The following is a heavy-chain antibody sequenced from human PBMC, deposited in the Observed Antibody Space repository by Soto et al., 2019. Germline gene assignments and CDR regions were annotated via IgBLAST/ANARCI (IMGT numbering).Heavy chain of an antibody. Sequence: QVQLQQWGAGLLKPSETLSLTCAVYGGSFNAYYWSWIRQPPGKGLEWIGEINHSGSASYNPSLRSRVTIPEDPSRNRSPRKMIAVPPADTVVYSGAGRLIVVVPGAGNGSFDSGGQGTLATVPP. CDR3: AGRLIVVVPGAGNGSFDS. CDR2: INHSGSA. CDR1: GGSFNAYY. V-gene: IGHV4-34*01. D-gene: IGHD2-15*01. J-gene: IGHJ1*01.